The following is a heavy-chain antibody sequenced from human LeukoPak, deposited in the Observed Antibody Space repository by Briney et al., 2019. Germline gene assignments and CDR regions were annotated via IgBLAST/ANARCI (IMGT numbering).Heavy chain of an antibody. J-gene: IGHJ5*02. CDR3: ARDRDYYDIPQGWFDP. Sequence: SQTLSLTCTVSGGSISSGSYYWSWIRQPAGKGLEWIGRIYTNGSTNYNPSLKSRVTISVDTSKNQFSLKLSSVTAADTAVYYCARDRDYYDIPQGWFDPWGQGTLVTVSS. D-gene: IGHD3-22*01. CDR2: IYTNGST. V-gene: IGHV4-61*02. CDR1: GGSISSGSYY.